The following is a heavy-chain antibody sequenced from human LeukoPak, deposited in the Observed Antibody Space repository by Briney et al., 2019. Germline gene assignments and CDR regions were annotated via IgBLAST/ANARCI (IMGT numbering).Heavy chain of an antibody. V-gene: IGHV1-46*01. D-gene: IGHD5-24*01. Sequence: ASVKVSCKASGYTFTSYYMHWVRQAPGQGLEWMGIINPSGGSTSYAQKFQGRVTMTRDTSTSTVYMELSSLRSEDTAVYYCARNGEMATIEVGISLSYFDYWGQGTLATVSS. CDR1: GYTFTSYY. CDR3: ARNGEMATIEVGISLSYFDY. J-gene: IGHJ4*02. CDR2: INPSGGST.